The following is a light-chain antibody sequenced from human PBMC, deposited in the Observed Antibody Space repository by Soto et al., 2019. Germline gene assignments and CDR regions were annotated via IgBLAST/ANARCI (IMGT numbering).Light chain of an antibody. V-gene: IGKV3-15*01. Sequence: EIVMTQSPGTLSLSPGDTPTLSCRASQSLGSDLAWYQQKPGQAPRLLIFGASARPTGIPARISGSGSGTEFTLTISSLQAEDVAIYYCQQYYSTPTFGQGTKVDIK. CDR3: QQYYSTPT. CDR1: QSLGSD. J-gene: IGKJ1*01. CDR2: GAS.